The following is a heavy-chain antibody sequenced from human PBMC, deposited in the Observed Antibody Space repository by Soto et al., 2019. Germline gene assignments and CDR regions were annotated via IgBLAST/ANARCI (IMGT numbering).Heavy chain of an antibody. CDR2: INPNSGGT. V-gene: IGHV1-2*04. CDR1: GSTFTCYY. J-gene: IGHJ6*02. Sequence: GXSVKVSCKASGSTFTCYYMHLVRQAPGQGLECMGWINPNSGGTNYAQKFQGWVTMTRDTSISTAYMELSRLRSDDTAVYYCASGRARVGMDVWGQGTTVTVSS. CDR3: ASGRARVGMDV.